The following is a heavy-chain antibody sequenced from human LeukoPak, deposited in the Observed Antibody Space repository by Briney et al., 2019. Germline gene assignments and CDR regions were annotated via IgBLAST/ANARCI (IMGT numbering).Heavy chain of an antibody. Sequence: GGSLRLSCAASGFTFSSYGMHWVRQAPGKGLEWVAGIWYDGSNKYYADSVKGRFTISRDNSKNTLYLQMNSLRAEDTAVYYCARGDPADCSSTSCYGYYGMDVWGQGTTVTVSS. D-gene: IGHD2-2*01. J-gene: IGHJ6*02. CDR2: IWYDGSNK. CDR3: ARGDPADCSSTSCYGYYGMDV. CDR1: GFTFSSYG. V-gene: IGHV3-33*01.